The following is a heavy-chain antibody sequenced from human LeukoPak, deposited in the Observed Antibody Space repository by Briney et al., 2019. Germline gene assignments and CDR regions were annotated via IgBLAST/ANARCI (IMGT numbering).Heavy chain of an antibody. V-gene: IGHV4-39*07. J-gene: IGHJ4*02. D-gene: IGHD3-22*01. CDR1: GGSTSSSSYY. CDR3: ARDALLTYYYDSSGYYRPGFDY. CDR2: IYYSGST. Sequence: SETLSLTCTVSGGSTSSSSYYWGWIRQPPGKGLEWIGSIYYSGSTYYNPSLKSRVTISVDTSKNQFSLKLSSVTAADTAVYYCARDALLTYYYDSSGYYRPGFDYWGQGTLVTVSS.